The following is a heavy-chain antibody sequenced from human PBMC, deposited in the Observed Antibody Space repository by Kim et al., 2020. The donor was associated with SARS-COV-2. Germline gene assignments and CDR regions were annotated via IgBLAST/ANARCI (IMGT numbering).Heavy chain of an antibody. J-gene: IGHJ3*02. V-gene: IGHV1-2*02. CDR1: GYTFTGYY. CDR2: INPNSGGT. D-gene: IGHD3-22*01. Sequence: ASVKVSCKASGYTFTGYYMHWVRQAPGQGLEWMGWINPNSGGTNYAQKFQGRVTMTRDTSISTAYMELSRLRSDDTAVYYCARANEYYYDSSGYYFSGNAFDIWGQGTMVTVSS. CDR3: ARANEYYYDSSGYYFSGNAFDI.